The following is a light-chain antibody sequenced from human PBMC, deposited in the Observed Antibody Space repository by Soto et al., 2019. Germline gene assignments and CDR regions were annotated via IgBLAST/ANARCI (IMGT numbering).Light chain of an antibody. Sequence: QSVLTQPASVSGSPRQSITISCTGTSSDVGDGDFVSWYQQRPGNAPKLMIYKVSNWPSGVSNRFSGSKSGNTASLTISGLQAEDEADYYCCSYTRSYTWVFGGGTQLTVL. J-gene: IGLJ3*02. CDR2: KVS. CDR3: CSYTRSYTWV. CDR1: SSDVGDGDF. V-gene: IGLV2-14*01.